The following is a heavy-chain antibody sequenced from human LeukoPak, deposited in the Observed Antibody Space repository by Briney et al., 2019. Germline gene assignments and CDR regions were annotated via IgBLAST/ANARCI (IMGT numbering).Heavy chain of an antibody. D-gene: IGHD4-23*01. CDR3: AREGEDGGTSGWFDP. Sequence: PGGSLRLSCAASGFTVSSNYMSWVRQAPGKGLEWVSVIYSGGSTYYADSVKGRFTISRDNSKNTLYLQMNSLRAEDTAAYYCAREGEDGGTSGWFDPWGQGTLVTVSS. CDR2: IYSGGST. CDR1: GFTVSSNY. V-gene: IGHV3-66*01. J-gene: IGHJ5*02.